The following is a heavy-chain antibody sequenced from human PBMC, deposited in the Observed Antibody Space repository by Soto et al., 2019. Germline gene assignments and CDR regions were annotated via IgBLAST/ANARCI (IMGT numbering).Heavy chain of an antibody. J-gene: IGHJ5*02. V-gene: IGHV3-66*01. Sequence: GGFLRLSCAASGFTVSSNYMSWVRQAPGKGLEWVSVIYSGGSTYYADSVKGRFTISRDNSKNMLFLQMNSLRAEDTAVYYCARDKGVTCLDTWGQGNMVTVSS. CDR2: IYSGGST. D-gene: IGHD3-16*01. CDR3: ARDKGVTCLDT. CDR1: GFTVSSNY.